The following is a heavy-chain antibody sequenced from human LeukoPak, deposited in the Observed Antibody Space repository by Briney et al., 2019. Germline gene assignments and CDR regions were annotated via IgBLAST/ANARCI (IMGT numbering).Heavy chain of an antibody. Sequence: PRASVKVSCKASGFTFTSSAMQWVRQARGQRLEWIGWIVVGSGNTNYAQKFQERVTITRDMSTSTAYMELSSLRSEDTAVYYCAADRDYDFWSAQFDYWGQGTLVTVSS. V-gene: IGHV1-58*02. J-gene: IGHJ4*02. CDR3: AADRDYDFWSAQFDY. CDR2: IVVGSGNT. D-gene: IGHD3-3*01. CDR1: GFTFTSSA.